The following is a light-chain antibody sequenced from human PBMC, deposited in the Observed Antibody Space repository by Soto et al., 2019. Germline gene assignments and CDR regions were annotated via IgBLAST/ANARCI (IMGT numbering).Light chain of an antibody. V-gene: IGKV1-5*01. Sequence: DIQMTQSPSALAASVGEGVSVSCRASQSLDKWLAWYQQKPGEAPKLLVSDASNLESGVSSRFTGSGSGTEFTLTISSLQPDDFATYYCQQYTRYPYTFGQGTKVDIK. J-gene: IGKJ2*01. CDR3: QQYTRYPYT. CDR1: QSLDKW. CDR2: DAS.